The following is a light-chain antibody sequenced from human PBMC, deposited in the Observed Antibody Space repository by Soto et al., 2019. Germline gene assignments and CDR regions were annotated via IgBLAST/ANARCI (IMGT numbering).Light chain of an antibody. CDR3: QQYNNWPYT. V-gene: IGKV3-15*01. CDR2: DAS. Sequence: EIVMTQSPATLSVSPGERVALSCRASQSVRSNFAWYQQKPGQAPRIIIYDASTRATGIPDRFSGSGSETEFTLTISGLQSDDFGVYYCQQYNNWPYTFGQETKQEIK. J-gene: IGKJ2*01. CDR1: QSVRSN.